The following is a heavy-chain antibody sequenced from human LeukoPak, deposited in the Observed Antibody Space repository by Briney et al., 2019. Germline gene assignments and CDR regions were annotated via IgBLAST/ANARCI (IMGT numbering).Heavy chain of an antibody. J-gene: IGHJ4*02. Sequence: PGGSLRLSCAASGFTFSSYAMSWVRQAPGKGLEWVSAISGSGGSTYYADSVKGRFTISRDNSKNTLYLQMNSLRAEDTAVYYCVTIVGATTEDDYWGQGTLVTVSS. CDR1: GFTFSSYA. CDR3: VTIVGATTEDDY. CDR2: ISGSGGST. V-gene: IGHV3-23*01. D-gene: IGHD1-26*01.